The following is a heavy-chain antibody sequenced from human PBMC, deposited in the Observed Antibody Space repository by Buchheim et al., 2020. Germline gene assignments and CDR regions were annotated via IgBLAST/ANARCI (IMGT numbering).Heavy chain of an antibody. V-gene: IGHV3-74*01. D-gene: IGHD2-15*01. CDR1: GFTFSSYW. Sequence: EVQLVESGGGLVQPGGSLRLSCAASGFTFSSYWMHWVRQAPGKGLVWVSRINSDGSSTSYADSVKGRFTISGDNSKNTLYLQMNSLRAEDTAVYYCAKWGLGYCSGGSCPVYGMDVWGQGTT. J-gene: IGHJ6*02. CDR2: INSDGSST. CDR3: AKWGLGYCSGGSCPVYGMDV.